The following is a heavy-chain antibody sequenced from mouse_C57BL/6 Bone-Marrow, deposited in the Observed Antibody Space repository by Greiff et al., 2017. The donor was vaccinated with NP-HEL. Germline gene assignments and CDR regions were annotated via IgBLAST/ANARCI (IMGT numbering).Heavy chain of an antibody. J-gene: IGHJ1*03. CDR1: GYAFSSSW. CDR2: LYPGDGDT. CDR3: ARPHYYGSSYGYFDV. Sequence: QVQLQQSGPELVKPGASVKISCKASGYAFSSSWMNWVKQRPGKGLEWIGRLYPGDGDTNYNGKFKGKATLTADKSSSTAYMQLSSLTSEDSAVYFCARPHYYGSSYGYFDVWGTGTTVTVSS. V-gene: IGHV1-82*01. D-gene: IGHD1-1*01.